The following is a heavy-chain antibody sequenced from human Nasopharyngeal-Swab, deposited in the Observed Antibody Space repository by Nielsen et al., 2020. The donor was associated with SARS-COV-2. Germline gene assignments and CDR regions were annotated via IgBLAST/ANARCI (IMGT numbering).Heavy chain of an antibody. J-gene: IGHJ4*02. CDR1: GFTFSSYR. CDR2: INHSGST. V-gene: IGHV4-34*01. Sequence: ESLKISCAASGFTFSSYRMSWVRQAPGKGLEWIGEINHSGSTNYNPSLKSRVTISVDTSKNQFSLKLSSVTAADTAVYYCARWGDSSGYYLFDYWGQGTLVTVSS. CDR3: ARWGDSSGYYLFDY. D-gene: IGHD3-22*01.